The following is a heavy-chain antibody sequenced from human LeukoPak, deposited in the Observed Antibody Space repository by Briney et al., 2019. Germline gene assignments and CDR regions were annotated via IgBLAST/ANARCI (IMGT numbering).Heavy chain of an antibody. CDR1: GYTFTSYY. CDR2: IIPIFGTA. J-gene: IGHJ6*03. Sequence: SVKVSCKASGYTFTSYYMQGVRQAPGQGLEWMGGIIPIFGTANYAQKFQGRVTITADESTSTAYMELSSLSSEDTAVYYCARVGFSYYYMAVWGKGTTVTVSS. CDR3: ARVGFSYYYMAV. V-gene: IGHV1-69*13. D-gene: IGHD3-10*01.